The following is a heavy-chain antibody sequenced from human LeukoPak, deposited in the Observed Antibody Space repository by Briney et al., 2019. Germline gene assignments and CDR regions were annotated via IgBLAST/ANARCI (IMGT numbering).Heavy chain of an antibody. CDR3: ARAVAGTNALDI. CDR2: ISTSGGTI. CDR1: GFTFSSSS. Sequence: GGSLRLSCAASGFTFSSSSMNWVRQAPEKGLEWVSYISTSGGTIYYADSVKGRFTISRDNAKNTLYLQMNSLRAEDTAVYYCARAVAGTNALDIWGQGTLVTVSS. D-gene: IGHD6-19*01. V-gene: IGHV3-48*01. J-gene: IGHJ3*02.